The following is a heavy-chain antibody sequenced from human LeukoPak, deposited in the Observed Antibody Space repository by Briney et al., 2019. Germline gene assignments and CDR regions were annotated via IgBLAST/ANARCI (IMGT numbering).Heavy chain of an antibody. D-gene: IGHD4-11*01. Sequence: SETLSLTCTVSGGSISSYYCSWIRQPPGKGLEWIGYIYYSGSTNFNPSLKSRVTISVDTSKNQFSLKLSSVTAADTAVYYCARRPSYSNYVGYYYYYMDVWGKGTTVTVSS. CDR1: GGSISSYY. J-gene: IGHJ6*03. CDR3: ARRPSYSNYVGYYYYYMDV. CDR2: IYYSGST. V-gene: IGHV4-59*08.